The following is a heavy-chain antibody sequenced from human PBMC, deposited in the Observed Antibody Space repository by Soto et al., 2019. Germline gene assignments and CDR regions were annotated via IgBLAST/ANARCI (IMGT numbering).Heavy chain of an antibody. Sequence: GESLKISCKGSGYSFAGYWITWVRRKPGKGLEWMGRIDPSHSQTYYSPSFRGHVTISATKSITTVFLQWSSLRASDTAMYYCARQIYDSDTGPNFQYYFDSWGQGTPVTVSS. V-gene: IGHV5-10-1*01. CDR2: IDPSHSQT. D-gene: IGHD3-22*01. CDR1: GYSFAGYW. J-gene: IGHJ4*02. CDR3: ARQIYDSDTGPNFQYYFDS.